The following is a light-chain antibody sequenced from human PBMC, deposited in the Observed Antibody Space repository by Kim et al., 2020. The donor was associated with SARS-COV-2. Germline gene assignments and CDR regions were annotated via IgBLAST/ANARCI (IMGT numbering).Light chain of an antibody. V-gene: IGLV1-40*01. J-gene: IGLJ1*01. CDR3: QSYDSSLSGYV. CDR2: GNS. Sequence: QRVTISCTGGSSKIGAGYDVDWYQQLPGTAPKLLIYGNSNRPSGVPDRFSGSKSGTSASLAITGLQAEDEADYYCQSYDSSLSGYVFGTGTKVTVL. CDR1: SSKIGAGYD.